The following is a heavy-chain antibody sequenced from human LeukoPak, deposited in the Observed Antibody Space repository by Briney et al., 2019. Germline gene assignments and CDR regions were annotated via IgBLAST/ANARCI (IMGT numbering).Heavy chain of an antibody. CDR3: ARCWDPWVRAFDI. J-gene: IGHJ3*02. D-gene: IGHD1-1*01. CDR1: VFTFSSYG. CDR2: ISGNGGST. V-gene: IGHV3-23*01. Sequence: QPGGSLRLSCAASVFTFSSYGTSWLRQAPEKGLEWVSLISGNGGSTDYEESVRGRFTISRDNSKNTLYMQMNSVRAEDTAVYYCARCWDPWVRAFDIWGKGTVVSVSS.